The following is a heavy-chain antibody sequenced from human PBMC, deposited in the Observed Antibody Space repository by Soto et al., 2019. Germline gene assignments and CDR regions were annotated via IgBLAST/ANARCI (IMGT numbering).Heavy chain of an antibody. Sequence: PGGSLKISCKGSGYSFTSYWIVWVLEMPGKGLEWMGIIYPGDSDTRYSPSFQGQVTISADKSISTAYLQWSSLKASDTAMYYCARQRSSTYYYSGMDVWGQGTTVTVSS. CDR1: GYSFTSYW. J-gene: IGHJ6*02. V-gene: IGHV5-51*01. CDR2: IYPGDSDT. CDR3: ARQRSSTYYYSGMDV. D-gene: IGHD4-17*01.